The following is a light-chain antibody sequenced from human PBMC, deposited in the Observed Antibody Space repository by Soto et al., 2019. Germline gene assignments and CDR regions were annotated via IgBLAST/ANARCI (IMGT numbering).Light chain of an antibody. CDR2: GAS. CDR3: QQYNTWPRT. Sequence: EILMTQSPVTLSVSPGERVTLSCRASQSVGRDVAWYQQEPGQAPRLLIYGASARATGIPARFSGNGAGTEFALTITSLQSEDFGVYYCQQYNTWPRTFGQGTKVDI. V-gene: IGKV3-15*01. CDR1: QSVGRD. J-gene: IGKJ1*01.